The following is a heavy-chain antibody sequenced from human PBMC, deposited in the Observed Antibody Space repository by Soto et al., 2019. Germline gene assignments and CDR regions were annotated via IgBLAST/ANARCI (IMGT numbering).Heavy chain of an antibody. CDR2: IHYSGST. CDR3: ATGRFSAMIRGVIMFDP. V-gene: IGHV4-59*01. J-gene: IGHJ5*02. Sequence: SETLSLTCTVSGGSISSYYWNWIRQPPGKGLEWIGYIHYSGSTNYNPSLKSRVTISVDTSNNLFSLKLSSVTAADTAVYYCATGRFSAMIRGVIMFDPWGQGTLVTVSS. D-gene: IGHD3-10*01. CDR1: GGSISSYY.